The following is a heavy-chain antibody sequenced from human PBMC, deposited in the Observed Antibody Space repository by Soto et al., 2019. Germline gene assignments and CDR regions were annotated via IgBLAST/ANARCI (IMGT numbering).Heavy chain of an antibody. CDR3: ARLVXXXXXXXX. CDR2: IFYTGTT. D-gene: IGHD4-17*01. CDR1: GGSINYNSYH. J-gene: IGHJ3*01. Sequence: QLQLQESGPGLVKPSETLSLTCSVSGGSINYNSYHWGWIRQPPGQGLEWIGSIFYTGTTFYNSXXXXRVTMXVXXXXXXXXLHLTXXXXXXXXXYFCARLVXXXXXXXXWG. V-gene: IGHV4-39*01.